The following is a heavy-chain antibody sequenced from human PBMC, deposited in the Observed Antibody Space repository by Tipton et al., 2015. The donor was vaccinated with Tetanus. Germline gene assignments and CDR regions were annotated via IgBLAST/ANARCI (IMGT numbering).Heavy chain of an antibody. CDR2: ISYDGSNQ. Sequence: SGFTFSSYGMHWVRQAPGKGLEWVSVISYDGSNQYYAEPVKGRFTISRDNSMHTVYLRMSSLRVEDTAVYYCAGSSDRPFDYWGQGTLVTVSS. V-gene: IGHV3-30*03. CDR1: GFTFSSYG. D-gene: IGHD1-14*01. J-gene: IGHJ4*02. CDR3: AGSSDRPFDY.